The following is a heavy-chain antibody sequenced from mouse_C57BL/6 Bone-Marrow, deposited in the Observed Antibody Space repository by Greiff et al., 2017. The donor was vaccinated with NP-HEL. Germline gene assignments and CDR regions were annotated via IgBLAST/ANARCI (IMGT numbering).Heavy chain of an antibody. D-gene: IGHD2-4*01. V-gene: IGHV14-4*01. J-gene: IGHJ1*03. CDR1: GFNIKDDY. Sequence: VQLQQSGAELVRPGASVKLSCTASGFNIKDDYMHWVKQRPEQGLEWIGWIDPENGDTEYASKFQGKATITADTSSNTAYLQLSSLTSEDTAVYYCTTEDYDGYWYFDVWGTGTTVTVSS. CDR2: IDPENGDT. CDR3: TTEDYDGYWYFDV.